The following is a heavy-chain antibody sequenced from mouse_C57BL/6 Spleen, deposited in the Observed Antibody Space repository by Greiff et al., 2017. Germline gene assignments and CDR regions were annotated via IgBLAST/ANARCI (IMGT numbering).Heavy chain of an antibody. CDR2: IHPNSGST. Sequence: QVQLQQPGAELVKPGASVKLSCKASGYTFTSYWMHWVKQRPGQGLEWIGMIHPNSGSTNYNEKFKSKATLTVDKSSSTAYMQLSSLTSEDSAVYYCAREYYYGSGYFDVWGTGTTVTVSS. CDR1: GYTFTSYW. D-gene: IGHD1-1*01. J-gene: IGHJ1*03. V-gene: IGHV1-64*01. CDR3: AREYYYGSGYFDV.